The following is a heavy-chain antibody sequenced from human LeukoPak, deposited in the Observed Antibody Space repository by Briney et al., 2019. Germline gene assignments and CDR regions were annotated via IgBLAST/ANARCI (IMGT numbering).Heavy chain of an antibody. J-gene: IGHJ6*02. V-gene: IGHV3-23*01. D-gene: IGHD2-2*01. CDR1: GFTLTNFA. Sequence: GGSLRLSCAASGFTLTNFAMSWVRQAPGKGLERVSVIVGSDDGKYYADSVKGRFTISRDNSKNTLYLQMGSLRGEDTAVYYCAKASGYCGSTACYVMDVWGQGATVTVSS. CDR3: AKASGYCGSTACYVMDV. CDR2: IVGSDDGK.